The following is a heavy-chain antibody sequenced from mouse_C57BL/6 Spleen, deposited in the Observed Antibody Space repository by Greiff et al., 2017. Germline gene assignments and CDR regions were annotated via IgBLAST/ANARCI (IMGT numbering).Heavy chain of an antibody. CDR2: INYDGSST. J-gene: IGHJ4*01. CDR1: GFTFSDYY. V-gene: IGHV5-16*01. D-gene: IGHD2-13*01. CDR3: AREDGDYLYAMDY. Sequence: EVKLVESEGGLVQPGSSMKLSCTASGFTFSDYYMAWVRQVPEKGLEWVANINYDGSSTYYLDSFKSRFIISRDNAKNILYLQMSSLKSEDTATYDCAREDGDYLYAMDYWGQGTSVTVSS.